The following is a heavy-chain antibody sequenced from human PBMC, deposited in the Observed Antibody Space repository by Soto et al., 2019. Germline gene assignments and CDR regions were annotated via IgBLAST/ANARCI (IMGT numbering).Heavy chain of an antibody. CDR2: IVVGSGNT. V-gene: IGHV1-58*01. CDR3: AADPYYDFWSGYYAGNWFDP. J-gene: IGHJ5*02. D-gene: IGHD3-3*01. Sequence: SVKVSCKASGLTFTSSAVQWVRQARGQRLEWIGWIVVGSGNTNYAQKFQERVTITRDMSTSTAYMELSSLRSEDTAVYYCAADPYYDFWSGYYAGNWFDPWGQGTLVTVSS. CDR1: GLTFTSSA.